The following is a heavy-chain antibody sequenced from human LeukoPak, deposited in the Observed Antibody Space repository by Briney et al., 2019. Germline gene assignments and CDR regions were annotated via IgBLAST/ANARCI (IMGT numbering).Heavy chain of an antibody. D-gene: IGHD2-2*01. Sequence: PSETLSLTCAVYGGSFSGYYWSWIRQPPGKGLEWIGEINHSGSTNYNPSLKSRVTISVDTSKNQFSLKLSSVTAADTAVYYCARGRRVVVVPAAKTFDIWGQGTMVTVSS. V-gene: IGHV4-34*01. CDR2: INHSGST. CDR1: GGSFSGYY. J-gene: IGHJ3*02. CDR3: ARGRRVVVVPAAKTFDI.